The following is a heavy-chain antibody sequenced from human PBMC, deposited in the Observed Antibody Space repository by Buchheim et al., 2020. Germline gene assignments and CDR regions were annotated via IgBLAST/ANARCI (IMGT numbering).Heavy chain of an antibody. V-gene: IGHV3-30*18. J-gene: IGHJ4*02. D-gene: IGHD2-2*01. CDR1: GFTFSDYG. CDR3: AKDQERYCSGASCYPFDY. CDR2: ISDDGSNK. Sequence: QVQLVESGGGVVQPGRSLRLSCAASGFTFSDYGMHWVRQAPGKGLEWVAFISDDGSNKYYGDSVKGRWTISRDNSRNTLYLQLNSLRAEDTAVYYCAKDQERYCSGASCYPFDYWGQGTL.